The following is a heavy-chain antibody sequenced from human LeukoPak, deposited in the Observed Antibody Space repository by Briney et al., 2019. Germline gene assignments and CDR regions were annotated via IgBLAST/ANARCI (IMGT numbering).Heavy chain of an antibody. CDR1: RFTFSSYW. Sequence: GGSLRLSCAASRFTFSSYWVHWVRQAPGKGLVWVSRINSDGSSTTYADSVKGRFTISRDNSKNTLYLQMNSLRAEDTAVYYCARQGPGYLADAFDIWGQGTMVTVSS. J-gene: IGHJ3*02. V-gene: IGHV3-74*01. D-gene: IGHD6-25*01. CDR3: ARQGPGYLADAFDI. CDR2: INSDGSST.